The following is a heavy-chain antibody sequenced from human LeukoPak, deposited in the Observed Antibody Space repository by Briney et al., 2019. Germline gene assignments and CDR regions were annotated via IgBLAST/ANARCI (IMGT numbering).Heavy chain of an antibody. J-gene: IGHJ4*02. CDR3: TRDQGARGSGWCPY. D-gene: IGHD6-19*01. CDR1: GFTFSGYG. Sequence: GGSLRLSCAASGFTFSGYGMHWVRQAPGKGLEWVTFIRHDGSNKYYADSVKGRFTISRDNSKNTLDLQMNSLRDEDTAVYYCTRDQGARGSGWCPYWGQGTLVTVSS. V-gene: IGHV3-30*02. CDR2: IRHDGSNK.